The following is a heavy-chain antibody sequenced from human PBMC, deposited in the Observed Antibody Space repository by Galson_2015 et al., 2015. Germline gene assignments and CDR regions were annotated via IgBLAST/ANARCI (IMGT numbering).Heavy chain of an antibody. J-gene: IGHJ6*02. D-gene: IGHD2-2*02. CDR2: ISSSSSTI. Sequence: SLRLSCAASGFTFSSYSMNWVRQAPGKGLEWVSYISSSSSTIYYADSVKGRFTISRDNAKNSLYLQMNSLRDEDTAVYYCARGPPSEKYYTYYGMDVWGQGTTVTVSS. CDR1: GFTFSSYS. CDR3: ARGPPSEKYYTYYGMDV. V-gene: IGHV3-48*02.